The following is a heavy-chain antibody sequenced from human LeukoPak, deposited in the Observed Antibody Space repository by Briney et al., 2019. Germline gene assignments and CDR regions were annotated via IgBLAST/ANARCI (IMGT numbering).Heavy chain of an antibody. V-gene: IGHV1-69*05. CDR3: ARPQARYGGNSEAFDY. J-gene: IGHJ4*02. CDR2: IIPIFGTA. CDR1: GGTFSSYA. D-gene: IGHD4-23*01. Sequence: SVKVSCKASGGTFSSYAISWVRQAPGQGLEWMGGIIPIFGTANYAQKFQGRVTITTDESTSTAYMELNSLRSEDTAVYYCARPQARYGGNSEAFDYWGQGTLVTVSS.